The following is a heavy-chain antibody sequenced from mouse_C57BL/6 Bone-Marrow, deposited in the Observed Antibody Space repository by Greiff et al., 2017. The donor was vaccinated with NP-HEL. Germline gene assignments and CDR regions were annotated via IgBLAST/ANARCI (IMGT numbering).Heavy chain of an antibody. CDR2: IYPRSGNT. Sequence: VQLQQSGAELARPGASVKLSCKASGYTFTSSGISWVKQRTGQGLEWIGEIYPRSGNTYYNEKFKGKATLTADKSSSTAYMELRSLTSEDSAVYFCARGYYGSSDEDYFDYWGQGTTLTVSS. CDR1: GYTFTSSG. J-gene: IGHJ2*01. V-gene: IGHV1-81*01. CDR3: ARGYYGSSDEDYFDY. D-gene: IGHD1-1*01.